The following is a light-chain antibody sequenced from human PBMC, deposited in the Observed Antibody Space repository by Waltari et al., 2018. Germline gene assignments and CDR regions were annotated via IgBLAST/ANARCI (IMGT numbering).Light chain of an antibody. CDR3: QQYYTTPQT. Sequence: DVVMTQSPDSLAVSLGERATINCKTSQSVLYSSNNKNYLGWYQQKPGKPPKLLIYWASTRESGVPDRFSGSGSGTDFTLTINSLQSEDVAVYYCQQYYTTPQTFGQGTKVEIK. J-gene: IGKJ2*01. CDR1: QSVLYSSNNKNY. V-gene: IGKV4-1*01. CDR2: WAS.